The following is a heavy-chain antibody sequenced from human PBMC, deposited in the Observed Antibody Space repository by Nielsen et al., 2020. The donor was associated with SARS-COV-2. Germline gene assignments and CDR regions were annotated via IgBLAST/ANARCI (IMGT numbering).Heavy chain of an antibody. D-gene: IGHD2-15*01. J-gene: IGHJ3*02. Sequence: GGSLRLSCGASGFTVSSNYMSWVRQAPGKGLEWVSVIYSGGSTYYADSVKGRFTISRDNSKNTLYLQMNSLRAEDTAVYYCAREGCSGGSCYSVHAFDIWGQGTMVTVSS. CDR1: GFTVSSNY. CDR2: IYSGGST. V-gene: IGHV3-53*01. CDR3: AREGCSGGSCYSVHAFDI.